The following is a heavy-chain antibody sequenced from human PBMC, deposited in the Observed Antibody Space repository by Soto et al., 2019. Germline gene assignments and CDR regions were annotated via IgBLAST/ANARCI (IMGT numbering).Heavy chain of an antibody. V-gene: IGHV4-34*01. CDR3: AIKITFGGVVE. D-gene: IGHD3-16*02. J-gene: IGHJ4*02. Sequence: SETLSLTCAVYGASFSGYYWCWIRQPPGKGLEWIGEINQSGSTNYNPSLKSRLTISIDTSKNQFSLKLSSVTAADTAVYYCAIKITFGGVVEWGQGTLVTVS. CDR1: GASFSGYY. CDR2: INQSGST.